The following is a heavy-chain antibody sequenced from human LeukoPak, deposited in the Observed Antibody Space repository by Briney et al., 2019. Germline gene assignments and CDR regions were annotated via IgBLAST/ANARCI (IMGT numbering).Heavy chain of an antibody. Sequence: GGSLRLSCAASGFTFSSYGMHWVRQAPGKGLEWVAVIWYDESNKYYADSVKGRFTISRDNSKNTVYLQMNSLSAEDTAVYYCAKDSSDYGDYIHYWGQGAQVIVSS. CDR2: IWYDESNK. J-gene: IGHJ4*02. D-gene: IGHD4-17*01. CDR3: AKDSSDYGDYIHY. CDR1: GFTFSSYG. V-gene: IGHV3-33*06.